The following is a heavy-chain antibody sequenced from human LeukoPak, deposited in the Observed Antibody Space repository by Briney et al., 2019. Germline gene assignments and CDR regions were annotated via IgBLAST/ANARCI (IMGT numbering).Heavy chain of an antibody. CDR3: ATEYCSSTSCYLNYYYGMDV. CDR2: ISYDGSNK. V-gene: IGHV3-30-3*01. J-gene: IGHJ6*02. Sequence: GRSLRLSCAASGFTFSSYAMHWVRQAPGKGLEWVAVISYDGSNKYYADSVKGRFTISRDNSKNTLYLQMNSLRAEDTAVYCCATEYCSSTSCYLNYYYGMDVWGQGTTVTVSS. D-gene: IGHD2-2*01. CDR1: GFTFSSYA.